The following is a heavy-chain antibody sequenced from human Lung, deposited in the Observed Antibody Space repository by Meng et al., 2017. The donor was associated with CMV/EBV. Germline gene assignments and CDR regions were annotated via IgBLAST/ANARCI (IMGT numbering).Heavy chain of an antibody. D-gene: IGHD6-19*01. Sequence: VTPREAGRGLGKPPGTVSLTCAVSGGSISSSNWWIWARQPPGKGLEWIGEIYHSGSTNYNPSLKSRVTISVDKSKNQFSLNLSSVTAADTAVYYCARVGQWLPIDYWGQGTLVTVSS. CDR1: GGSISSSNW. J-gene: IGHJ4*02. CDR2: IYHSGST. V-gene: IGHV4-4*03. CDR3: ARVGQWLPIDY.